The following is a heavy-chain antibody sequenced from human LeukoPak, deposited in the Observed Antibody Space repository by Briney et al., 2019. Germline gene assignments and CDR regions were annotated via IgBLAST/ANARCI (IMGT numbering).Heavy chain of an antibody. CDR3: ARGSVQLWFDY. J-gene: IGHJ4*02. Sequence: ASVKVSCKASGYTFTSYGISWVGQAPGQGLEWMGWISAYNGNTTYAQKLQRTVTMTTDTSTSTAYTAIRSLRSEDTAVYYCARGSVQLWFDYWGQGTLVTVSS. V-gene: IGHV1-18*01. D-gene: IGHD5-18*01. CDR1: GYTFTSYG. CDR2: ISAYNGNT.